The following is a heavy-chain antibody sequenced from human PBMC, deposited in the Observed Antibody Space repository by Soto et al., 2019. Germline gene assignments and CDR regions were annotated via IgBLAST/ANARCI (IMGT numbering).Heavy chain of an antibody. CDR1: GDSIRTSKYY. D-gene: IGHD6-13*01. CDR2: IFYTGTT. Sequence: SETLSLTCTVSGDSIRTSKYYWAWVRQLSGKGLEWIGSIFYTGTTNYNPSLKSRVSISDDTSKNQFSLRLSSVTAADTAIYYCARLRPQRDSTFDYWGQGTLVTVSS. V-gene: IGHV4-39*01. J-gene: IGHJ4*02. CDR3: ARLRPQRDSTFDY.